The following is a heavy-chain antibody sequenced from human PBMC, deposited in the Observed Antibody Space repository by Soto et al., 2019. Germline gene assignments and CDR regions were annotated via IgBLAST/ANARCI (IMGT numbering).Heavy chain of an antibody. CDR1: GGTFSSYA. J-gene: IGHJ6*02. V-gene: IGHV1-69*12. CDR2: IIPIFGTA. CDR3: ASGGSPYYYYGMEI. Sequence: QVQLVQSGAEVKKPGSSVKVSCKASGGTFSSYAISWVRQAPGQGLEWMGGIIPIFGTANYAQKFQGRVTISEDESTSKAYMELSSLRYEDTAVYYCASGGSPYYYYGMEIWGQGTTVTVSS.